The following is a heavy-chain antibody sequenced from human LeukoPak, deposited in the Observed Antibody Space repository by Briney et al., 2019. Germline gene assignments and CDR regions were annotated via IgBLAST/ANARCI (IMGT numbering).Heavy chain of an antibody. Sequence: SETLSLTCAVYGGSFSGYFWTWIRQPPGKGLEWIGEIHHQKNRRGSPEYNPSLKSRVSISVDTSKNQFSLKVSSVTAADTAVYFCARRLRQEAPGILGYSYYFYGMDVWGQGTTVTVSS. V-gene: IGHV4-34*01. J-gene: IGHJ6*02. CDR2: IHHQKNRRGSP. CDR3: ARRLRQEAPGILGYSYYFYGMDV. D-gene: IGHD1-26*01. CDR1: GGSFSGYF.